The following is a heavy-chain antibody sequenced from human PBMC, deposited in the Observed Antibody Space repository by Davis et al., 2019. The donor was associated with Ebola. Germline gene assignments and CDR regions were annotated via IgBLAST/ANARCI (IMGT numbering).Heavy chain of an antibody. D-gene: IGHD1-7*01. CDR1: GFTFSSYA. J-gene: IGHJ4*02. Sequence: PGGSLRLSCAASGFTFSSYAMSWVRQAPGKGLEWVSAISGSGGSTYYANSVKGRFTISRDKSKNTLYLQMNSLRAEDTAVYYCARDRSNWNYRTGAQGLDYWGQGTLVTVSS. V-gene: IGHV3-23*01. CDR2: ISGSGGST. CDR3: ARDRSNWNYRTGAQGLDY.